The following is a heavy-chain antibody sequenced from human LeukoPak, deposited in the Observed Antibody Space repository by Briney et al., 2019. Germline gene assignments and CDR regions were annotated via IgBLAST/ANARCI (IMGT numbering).Heavy chain of an antibody. CDR2: ISGSGAGT. Sequence: GGSLILSCAASGITFSSYAMSWVRQAPGKGLEWVSVISGSGAGTYYTDSVKGRFTISRDNSKNTLYLQMNSLRAEDTAVYYCAKDRGEVPARGWFDPWGQGTLVTVSS. CDR1: GITFSSYA. D-gene: IGHD2-2*01. V-gene: IGHV3-23*01. J-gene: IGHJ5*02. CDR3: AKDRGEVPARGWFDP.